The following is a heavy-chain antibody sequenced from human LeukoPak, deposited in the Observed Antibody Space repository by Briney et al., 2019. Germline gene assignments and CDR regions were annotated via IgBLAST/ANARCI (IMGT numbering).Heavy chain of an antibody. D-gene: IGHD6-19*01. V-gene: IGHV3-30-3*01. CDR2: ISYDGSNK. Sequence: GGSLRLSCAASGVTFSSYAMHWVRQAPGKGLEWVAVISYDGSNKYYADSVKGRFTISRDNSKNTLYLQMNSLRAEDTAVYYCAGLAGRPVLGWGQGTLVTVSS. CDR1: GVTFSSYA. CDR3: AGLAGRPVLG. J-gene: IGHJ4*02.